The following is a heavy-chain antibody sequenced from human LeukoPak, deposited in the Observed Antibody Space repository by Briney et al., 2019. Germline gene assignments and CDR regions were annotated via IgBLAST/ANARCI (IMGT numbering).Heavy chain of an antibody. J-gene: IGHJ4*02. D-gene: IGHD3-22*01. CDR1: GGSISSYY. V-gene: IGHV4-4*09. CDR2: IYTSGST. Sequence: SETLSLTCTVFGGSISSYYWSWIRQPPGKGLEWIGYIYTSGSTNYNPSLKSRVTISVDTSKNQFSLKLSSVTAADTAVYYCARLSSGYYLWYFDYWGQGTLVTVSS. CDR3: ARLSSGYYLWYFDY.